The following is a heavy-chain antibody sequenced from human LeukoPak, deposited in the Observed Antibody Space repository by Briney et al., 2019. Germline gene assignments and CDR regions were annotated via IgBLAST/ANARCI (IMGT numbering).Heavy chain of an antibody. D-gene: IGHD3-22*01. CDR1: GGSISSYY. J-gene: IGHJ5*02. CDR2: IYTSGST. Sequence: SETLSLTCTVSGGSISSYYWSWIRQPAGKGLEWIGRIYTSGSTNYNPSLKSRVTMSVDTSKNQFSLKLSSVTAADTAVYYCARLTLERNSYDCSGYYYENLFDPWGQGTLVTVSS. CDR3: ARLTLERNSYDCSGYYYENLFDP. V-gene: IGHV4-4*07.